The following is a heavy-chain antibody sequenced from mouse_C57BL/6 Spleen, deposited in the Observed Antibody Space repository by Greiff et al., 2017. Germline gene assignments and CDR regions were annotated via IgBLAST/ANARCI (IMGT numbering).Heavy chain of an antibody. CDR3: ARDGSSRFAY. CDR2: IYPRSGNT. V-gene: IGHV1-81*01. J-gene: IGHJ3*01. CDR1: GYTFTSYG. Sequence: QVQLQQSGAELARPGASVKLSCKASGYTFTSYGISWVKQRTGQGLEWIGEIYPRSGNTYYNEKFKGMATLTADKSSSTAYMELRSRTSEDSAVYFCARDGSSRFAYWGQGTLVTVSA. D-gene: IGHD1-1*01.